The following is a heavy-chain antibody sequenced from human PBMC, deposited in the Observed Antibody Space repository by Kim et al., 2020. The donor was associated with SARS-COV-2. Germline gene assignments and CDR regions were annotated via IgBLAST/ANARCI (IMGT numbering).Heavy chain of an antibody. J-gene: IGHJ3*02. D-gene: IGHD6-13*01. V-gene: IGHV3-30*18. Sequence: GVSLRLSCAASGFTFSSYGMHWVRQAPGKGLEWVAVISYDGSNNYYADSVKGRFTISRDNSKNTLYLQMNSLRAEDTAVYYCAKNGAYIAAAGYDDAFDIWGQGTMVTVSS. CDR1: GFTFSSYG. CDR2: ISYDGSNN. CDR3: AKNGAYIAAAGYDDAFDI.